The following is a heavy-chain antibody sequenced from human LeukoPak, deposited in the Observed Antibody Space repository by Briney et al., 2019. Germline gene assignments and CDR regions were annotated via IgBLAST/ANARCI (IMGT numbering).Heavy chain of an antibody. J-gene: IGHJ4*02. Sequence: KTWGSLRLSCEVSGFTFSSYHMNWVRQAPGKGLEWVSSIGSSGSYIYYADSLTGRFTISRDNAKKSLYLQMNSLRTEDTAVYYCATDVQTIGGSENFDSWGQGTLVTVSS. CDR3: ATDVQTIGGSENFDS. CDR2: IGSSGSYI. CDR1: GFTFSSYH. D-gene: IGHD2-15*01. V-gene: IGHV3-21*01.